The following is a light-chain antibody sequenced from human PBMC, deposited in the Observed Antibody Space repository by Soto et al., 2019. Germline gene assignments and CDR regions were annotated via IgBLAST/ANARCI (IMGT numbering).Light chain of an antibody. J-gene: IGLJ2*01. V-gene: IGLV2-14*01. Sequence: QSALTQPASVSGSPGQSITISCTGTTSDVGAYNYVSWYQQHPGKAPKLMIFEVSDRPSGVSNRFSGSKSGNTASLTISGLQAEDEADYYCSSYTSSNTLVFGAGTKFTVL. CDR1: TSDVGAYNY. CDR2: EVS. CDR3: SSYTSSNTLV.